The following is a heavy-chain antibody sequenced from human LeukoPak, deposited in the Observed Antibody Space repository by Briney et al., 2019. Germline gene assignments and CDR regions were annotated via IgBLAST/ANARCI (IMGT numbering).Heavy chain of an antibody. J-gene: IGHJ5*02. CDR1: GYSFTSYW. CDR2: IYPGDSDT. D-gene: IGHD3-22*01. Sequence: GESLKISCKGSGYSFTSYWIGWVRQMPGKGLEWMGIIYPGDSDTRYSPSFQGQVTISADKSISTAYLQWSSLKASDTAMYYCARSPTYYYDSSGLRVWFDPWGQRTLVTVSS. CDR3: ARSPTYYYDSSGLRVWFDP. V-gene: IGHV5-51*01.